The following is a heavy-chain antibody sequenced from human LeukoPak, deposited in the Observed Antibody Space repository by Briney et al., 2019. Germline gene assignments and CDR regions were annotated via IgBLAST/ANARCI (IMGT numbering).Heavy chain of an antibody. CDR1: GFTFSSYA. J-gene: IGHJ4*02. D-gene: IGHD5-24*01. V-gene: IGHV3-23*01. Sequence: GGSLRLSCAASGFTFSSYAMSWVRQAPGKGLEWVSAISGSGGSTYYADSVRGRFTISRDNSRNTLYLQMNSLRAEDTAVYYCAKDDRWLQFCCWGQGTLVTVSA. CDR2: ISGSGGST. CDR3: AKDDRWLQFCC.